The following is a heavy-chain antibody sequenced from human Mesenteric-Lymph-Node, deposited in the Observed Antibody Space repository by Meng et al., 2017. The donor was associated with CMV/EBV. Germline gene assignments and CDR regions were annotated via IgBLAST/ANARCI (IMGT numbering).Heavy chain of an antibody. CDR1: GLPYSSYW. Sequence: GSLRLSCAASGLPYSSYWMAWVRQAPGKGLEWVANINGDGSEIFYVDSVKGRFTISRDNAKNSVYLQMNSLRAEDTAVYYCASEVPRTPYYFDSWGQGALVTVSS. J-gene: IGHJ4*02. V-gene: IGHV3-7*01. CDR3: ASEVPRTPYYFDS. CDR2: INGDGSEI. D-gene: IGHD1-1*01.